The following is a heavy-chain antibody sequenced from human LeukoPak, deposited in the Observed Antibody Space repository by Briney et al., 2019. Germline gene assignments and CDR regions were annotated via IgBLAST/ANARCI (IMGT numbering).Heavy chain of an antibody. J-gene: IGHJ5*02. V-gene: IGHV4-4*07. CDR1: GDSISSYF. Sequence: SETLSLTCAVSGDSISSYFWNWIRQPAGKGLEWIGRIYTSGNTNYSPSLRSRVTMPVDTSKNQFSLKLSSVTAADTAVYYCVRGGRAATDNYFDPWGQGTLVTVSS. CDR3: VRGGRAATDNYFDP. D-gene: IGHD1-1*01. CDR2: IYTSGNT.